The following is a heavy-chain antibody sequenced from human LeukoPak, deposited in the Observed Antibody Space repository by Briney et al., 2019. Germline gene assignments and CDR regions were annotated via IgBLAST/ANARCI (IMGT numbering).Heavy chain of an antibody. CDR3: ARVREAFDI. V-gene: IGHV1-69*04. CDR1: GGTFSSYA. D-gene: IGHD5-24*01. J-gene: IGHJ3*02. Sequence: GASVXXXXKASGGTFSSYAISWVRQAPGQGLEWMGRIIPILGIANYAQKFQGRVTITADKSTSTAYMELSSLRSEDTAVYYCARVREAFDIWGQGTMVTVSS. CDR2: IIPILGIA.